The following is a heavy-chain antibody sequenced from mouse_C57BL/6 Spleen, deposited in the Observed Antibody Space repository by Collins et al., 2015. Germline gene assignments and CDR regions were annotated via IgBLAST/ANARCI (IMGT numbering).Heavy chain of an antibody. CDR2: IYPGDGDT. D-gene: IGHD1-1*01. V-gene: IGHV1-80*01. CDR1: GYAFSSYW. CDR3: ARYRFNGSTFDY. Sequence: QVQLQQSGAELVKPGASVKISCKASGYAFSSYWMNWVKQRPGKGLEWIGQIYPGDGDTNYNGKFKGKATLTADKSSSTAYMQLSSLTSEDSAVYFCARYRFNGSTFDYWGQGTTLTVSS. J-gene: IGHJ2*01.